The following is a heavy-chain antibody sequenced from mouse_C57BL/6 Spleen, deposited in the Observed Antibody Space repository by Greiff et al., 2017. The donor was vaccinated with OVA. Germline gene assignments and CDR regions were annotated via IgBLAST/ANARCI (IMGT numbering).Heavy chain of an antibody. Sequence: VQLKQPGAELVMPGASVKLSCKASGYTFTSYWMHWVKQRPGQGLEWIGEIDPSDSYTNYNQKFKGKSTLTVDKSSSTAYMQLSSLTSEDSAVYYCARRNDYDGVDYWGQGTTLTVSS. V-gene: IGHV1-69*01. CDR2: IDPSDSYT. D-gene: IGHD2-4*01. CDR3: ARRNDYDGVDY. CDR1: GYTFTSYW. J-gene: IGHJ2*01.